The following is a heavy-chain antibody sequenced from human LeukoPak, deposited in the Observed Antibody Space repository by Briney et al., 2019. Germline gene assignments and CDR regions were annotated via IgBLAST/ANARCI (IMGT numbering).Heavy chain of an antibody. CDR1: GGSISSYY. J-gene: IGHJ4*02. D-gene: IGHD2-21*02. Sequence: PSETLSLTCTVSGGSISSYYWSWIRQPPGKGLEWIGYIYYSGSTNYNPSLKSRVTISVDTSKNQFSLKLSSVTAADTAVYYCARGGGDPLSDWYFDYWGQGTLVTVSS. V-gene: IGHV4-59*01. CDR2: IYYSGST. CDR3: ARGGGDPLSDWYFDY.